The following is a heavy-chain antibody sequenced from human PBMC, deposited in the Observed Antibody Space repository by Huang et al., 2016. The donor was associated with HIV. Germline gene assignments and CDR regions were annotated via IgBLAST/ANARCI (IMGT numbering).Heavy chain of an antibody. CDR1: GYTFTNYV. CDR2: INAGRGKI. Sequence: QVQLVQSGAEVRKPGASVKVSCKASGYTFTNYVIHWVRQAPGQKLEWMGWINAGRGKIKYSQKFQGRVTLTRDTTASTAYMELSSLVSEDTAVYYCARDLRLYYMDVWGKGTTITVSS. CDR3: ARDLRLYYMDV. V-gene: IGHV1-3*01. J-gene: IGHJ6*03.